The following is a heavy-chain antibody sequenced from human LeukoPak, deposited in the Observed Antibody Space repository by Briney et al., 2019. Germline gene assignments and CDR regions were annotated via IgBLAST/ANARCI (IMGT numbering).Heavy chain of an antibody. V-gene: IGHV4-59*01. CDR2: IYYSGST. Sequence: SETLSLTCTVSGGSISSYYWSWIRQPPGKGLEWIGYIYYSGSTNYNPSLKSRVTISVDTSKNQFSLKLSSVTAADTAVYYCARETVGGNSPYEYYFDYWGQGTLVTVSS. CDR1: GGSISSYY. J-gene: IGHJ4*02. D-gene: IGHD4-23*01. CDR3: ARETVGGNSPYEYYFDY.